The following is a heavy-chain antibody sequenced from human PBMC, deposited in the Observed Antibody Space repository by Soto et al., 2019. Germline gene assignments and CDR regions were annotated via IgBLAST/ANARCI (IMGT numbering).Heavy chain of an antibody. J-gene: IGHJ4*02. CDR3: ASQSPAIINYYDSSESFDY. Sequence: ASVKVSCKASGGTFSSYAISWLRQAPGQGLEWMGGIIPIFGTANYAQKFQGRVTITADESTSTAYMELSSLRSEDTAVYYCASQSPAIINYYDSSESFDYWGQGTLVTVSS. D-gene: IGHD3-22*01. CDR1: GGTFSSYA. V-gene: IGHV1-69*13. CDR2: IIPIFGTA.